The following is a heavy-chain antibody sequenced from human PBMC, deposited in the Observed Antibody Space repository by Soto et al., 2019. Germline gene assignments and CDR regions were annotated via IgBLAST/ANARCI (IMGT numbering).Heavy chain of an antibody. V-gene: IGHV3-23*01. CDR3: AKDSRDCSSTSCYDEAIDY. Sequence: GGSLRLSCAASGFTFSSYAMSWVRQAPGKGLEWVSAISGSGGSTYYADSVKGRFTISRDNSKNTLYLQMNSLRAEDTAVYYCAKDSRDCSSTSCYDEAIDYWGQGTLVTVAS. J-gene: IGHJ4*02. CDR2: ISGSGGST. D-gene: IGHD2-2*01. CDR1: GFTFSSYA.